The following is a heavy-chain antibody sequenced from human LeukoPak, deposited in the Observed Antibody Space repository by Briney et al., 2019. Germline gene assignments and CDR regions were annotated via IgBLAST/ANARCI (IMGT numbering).Heavy chain of an antibody. CDR1: GFTFGGYG. J-gene: IGHJ4*02. CDR2: IAYDGSRA. Sequence: GGSLRLSCAGSGFTFGGYGMHWFRQTPGKALEWVAVIAYDGSRAFYADSVKGRFTIYRDNSKNTMSEQMDDLRAEYTAVYYCTRYNNDHFDYWGQGTLVTVSS. D-gene: IGHD1-14*01. V-gene: IGHV3-33*01. CDR3: TRYNNDHFDY.